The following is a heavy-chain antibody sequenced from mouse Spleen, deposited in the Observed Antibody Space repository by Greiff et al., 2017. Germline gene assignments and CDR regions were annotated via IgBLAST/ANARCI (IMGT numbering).Heavy chain of an antibody. J-gene: IGHJ3*01. CDR3: AREGDYYGSLSWFAY. D-gene: IGHD1-1*01. CDR1: GYAFSSYW. Sequence: QVQLKESGADLVKPGASVKISCKASGYAFSSYWMNWVKQRPGKGLEWIGQIYPGDGDTNYNGKFKGKATLTADKSSSTAYMQLSSLTSEDSAVYFCAREGDYYGSLSWFAYWGQGTLVTVSA. V-gene: IGHV1-80*01. CDR2: IYPGDGDT.